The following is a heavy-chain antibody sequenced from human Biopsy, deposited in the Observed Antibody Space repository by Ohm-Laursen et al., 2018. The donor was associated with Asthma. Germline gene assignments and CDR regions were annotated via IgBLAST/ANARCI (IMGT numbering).Heavy chain of an antibody. CDR1: GGSFSGYY. CDR2: INHSGST. J-gene: IGHJ5*02. Sequence: SDTLSLTCAVYGGSFSGYYWSWIRQPPGKGLEWIGEINHSGSTNYNPSLKSRVTISVDTSKNQFSLKLISVTAADTAVYYCARAGQCSSTSCYNPGWFDPWGQGTPVTVSS. V-gene: IGHV4-34*01. CDR3: ARAGQCSSTSCYNPGWFDP. D-gene: IGHD2-2*01.